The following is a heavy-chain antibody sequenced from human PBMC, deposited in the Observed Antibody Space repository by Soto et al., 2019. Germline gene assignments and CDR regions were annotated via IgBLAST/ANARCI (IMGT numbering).Heavy chain of an antibody. CDR1: GGSFSGYY. Sequence: PSETLSLNCAVYGGSFSGYYWSWIRQPPGKGLEWIGEINHSGSTNYNPSLKSRVTISVDRSKNQFSLKLTSVTAEDTAVYYCATSYGNAWYTYWGQGTQVTVSS. V-gene: IGHV4-34*01. CDR3: ATSYGNAWYTY. CDR2: INHSGST. D-gene: IGHD6-13*01. J-gene: IGHJ4*02.